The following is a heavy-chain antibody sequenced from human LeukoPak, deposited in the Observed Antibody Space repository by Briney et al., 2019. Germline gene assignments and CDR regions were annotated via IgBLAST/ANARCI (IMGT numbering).Heavy chain of an antibody. J-gene: IGHJ4*02. CDR1: GYSFSSYW. Sequence: GESLKISCKGSGYSFSSYWIGWVRQMPGKGLEWMGIIYPGDSDTRYSPSFQGQVTISADKSISTAYLQWSSLKASDTAMYYCARSPYYYDSSGYYSGVDYWGQGTLVTVSS. CDR2: IYPGDSDT. V-gene: IGHV5-51*01. D-gene: IGHD3-22*01. CDR3: ARSPYYYDSSGYYSGVDY.